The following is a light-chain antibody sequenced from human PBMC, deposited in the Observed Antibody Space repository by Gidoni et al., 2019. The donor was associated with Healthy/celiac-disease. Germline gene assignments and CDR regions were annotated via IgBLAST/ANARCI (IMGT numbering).Light chain of an antibody. J-gene: IGLJ2*01. CDR1: SSDVGGYNY. CDR2: EVR. V-gene: IGLV2-14*01. Sequence: QSALTQPASVSGSPGQSITISCTGTSSDVGGYNYVSWYQQHPGKAPNLMIYEVRNRPSGVSNRFSGSKSGNTASLTISGLQAEDEADYYCSSYTSSSTLVVFGGGTKLTVL. CDR3: SSYTSSSTLVV.